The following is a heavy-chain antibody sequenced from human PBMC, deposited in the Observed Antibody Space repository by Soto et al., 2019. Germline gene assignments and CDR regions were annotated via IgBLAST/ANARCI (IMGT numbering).Heavy chain of an antibody. J-gene: IGHJ6*02. CDR1: GFTFRSYA. CDR2: ISDSGDST. Sequence: PGGSLRLSCAASGFTFRSYAMTWVRQAPGKGLEWVSAISDSGDSTYYADSGKGRFTISRDNSKNTLYRQMNSLRAEDTAIYYCAKAATYCSSTSCLRPDNPDVRGQGTTVTVSS. V-gene: IGHV3-23*01. D-gene: IGHD2-2*01. CDR3: AKAATYCSSTSCLRPDNPDV.